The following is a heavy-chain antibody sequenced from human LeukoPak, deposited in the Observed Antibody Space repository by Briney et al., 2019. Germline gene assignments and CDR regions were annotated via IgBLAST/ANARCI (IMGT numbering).Heavy chain of an antibody. V-gene: IGHV7-4-1*02. CDR1: GYTFTTYA. J-gene: IGHJ5*02. D-gene: IGHD2-8*02. CDR2: INTNTGNP. Sequence: ASVKVSGKASGYTFTTYAIHWVRQAPGQGLEWMGWINTNTGNPTFAQGFTGRFVFSLDTSVKTAYLQISSLKAEDTAVYYCARVIRQLLVVWFDPWGQGTLVTVSS. CDR3: ARVIRQLLVVWFDP.